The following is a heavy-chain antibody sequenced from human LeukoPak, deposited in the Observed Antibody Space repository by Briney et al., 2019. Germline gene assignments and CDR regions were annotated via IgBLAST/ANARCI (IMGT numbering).Heavy chain of an antibody. V-gene: IGHV3-74*01. CDR2: INSDGSST. Sequence: GGSLRLSCAASGFTFSSYWMHWVRQAPGKGLVWVSRINSDGSSTSYADSVKGRFTISRDYAKNTLYLQMNSLRAEDTAVYYCARGRAAAGTLTPDYWGQGTLVTVSS. J-gene: IGHJ4*02. CDR3: ARGRAAAGTLTPDY. CDR1: GFTFSSYW. D-gene: IGHD6-13*01.